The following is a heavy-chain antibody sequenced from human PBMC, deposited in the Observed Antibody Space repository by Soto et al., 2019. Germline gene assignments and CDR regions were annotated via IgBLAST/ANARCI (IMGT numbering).Heavy chain of an antibody. V-gene: IGHV1-69*13. CDR1: GGTFSSYA. CDR2: IIPIFGTA. D-gene: IGHD2-15*01. CDR3: ARADCSGGSCYDLFDP. J-gene: IGHJ5*02. Sequence: ASVKVSCKASGGTFSSYAISWVRQAPGQGLEWMGGIIPIFGTANYAQKFQGRVTITADESTSTAYMELSSLRSEDTAVYYCARADCSGGSCYDLFDPWGQGTLVTVSS.